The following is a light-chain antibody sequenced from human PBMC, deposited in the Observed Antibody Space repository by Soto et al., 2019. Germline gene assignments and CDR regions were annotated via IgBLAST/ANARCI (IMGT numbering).Light chain of an antibody. CDR2: GAS. Sequence: IVLTQSPATLSLSPGERATLSCTASQHVTTTYIAWYQQTFGQAPRLLIYGASTRTTGTPNRFTGGGFGTDFTLTISRLEHEDFAVYYCQHYDSPCTFGGGTKVEIK. CDR1: QHVTTTY. CDR3: QHYDSPCT. V-gene: IGKV3-20*01. J-gene: IGKJ4*01.